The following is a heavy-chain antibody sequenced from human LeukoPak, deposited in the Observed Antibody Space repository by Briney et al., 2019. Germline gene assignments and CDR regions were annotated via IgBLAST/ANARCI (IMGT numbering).Heavy chain of an antibody. CDR1: GVSISSYY. J-gene: IGHJ4*02. D-gene: IGHD3-22*01. Sequence: PSETLSLTCTVSGVSISSYYWSWIRQPAGKGLEWTGLIHTSGSTNYNPSLKSRVTMSVDTSKSQFSLKLSSVTAADTAVYYCARDSYYYDSSGRRRLDYWGQGTLVTVSS. CDR2: IHTSGST. CDR3: ARDSYYYDSSGRRRLDY. V-gene: IGHV4-4*07.